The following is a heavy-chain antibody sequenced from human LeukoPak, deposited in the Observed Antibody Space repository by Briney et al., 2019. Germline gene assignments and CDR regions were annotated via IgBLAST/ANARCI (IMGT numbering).Heavy chain of an antibody. CDR1: GGSFSGYY. D-gene: IGHD2-2*01. V-gene: IGHV4-34*01. CDR2: INHSGST. J-gene: IGHJ4*02. CDR3: ARGVSSTSLDY. Sequence: PSETLSLTCAVYGGSFSGYYWSWIRQPPGKGLEWIGEINHSGSTNYNPSLTSRVTISVDTSKNQFSLKLSSVTAADTAVYYCARGVSSTSLDYWGQGTLVTVSS.